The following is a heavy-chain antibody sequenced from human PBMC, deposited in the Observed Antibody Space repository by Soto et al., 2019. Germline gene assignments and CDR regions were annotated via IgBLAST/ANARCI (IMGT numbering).Heavy chain of an antibody. V-gene: IGHV4-31*03. J-gene: IGHJ6*02. CDR2: IYYSGST. CDR1: GGSISGGCYY. Sequence: PSETLSLTCTVSGGSISGGCYYWSWIRQHPGKGLEWIGYIYYSGSTYYNPSLKSRVTISVDTSKNQFSLKLSSVTAADTAVYYCARVDCSGGSCYYYYGMDVWGQGTTVTVSS. CDR3: ARVDCSGGSCYYYYGMDV. D-gene: IGHD2-15*01.